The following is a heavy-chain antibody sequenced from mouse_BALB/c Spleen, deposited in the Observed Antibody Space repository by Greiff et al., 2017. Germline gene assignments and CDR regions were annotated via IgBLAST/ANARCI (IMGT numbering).Heavy chain of an antibody. D-gene: IGHD2-1*01. Sequence: VKLVESGPGLVAPSQSLSITCTVSGFSLSRYSVHWVRQPPGKGLEWLGMIWGGGSTDYNSALKSRLSISKDNSKSQVFLKMNSLQTDDTAMYYCARNRGYYGNLRYAMDYWGQGTSVTVSS. CDR3: ARNRGYYGNLRYAMDY. J-gene: IGHJ4*01. CDR1: GFSLSRYS. CDR2: IWGGGST. V-gene: IGHV2-6-4*01.